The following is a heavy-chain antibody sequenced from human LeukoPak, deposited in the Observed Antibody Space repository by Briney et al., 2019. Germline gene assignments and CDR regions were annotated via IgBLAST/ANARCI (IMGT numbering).Heavy chain of an antibody. CDR1: GFTFSTYS. Sequence: PGGSLRLSCAASGFTFSTYSMNWVRQAPGKGLEWVSSISRTSAYIYYAGSVKGRFTISRDNAKNSLFLQMNSLRAEDTAVYYCARNSGSFDYWGQGTLVTVSS. J-gene: IGHJ4*02. CDR3: ARNSGSFDY. CDR2: ISRTSAYI. V-gene: IGHV3-21*01. D-gene: IGHD1-26*01.